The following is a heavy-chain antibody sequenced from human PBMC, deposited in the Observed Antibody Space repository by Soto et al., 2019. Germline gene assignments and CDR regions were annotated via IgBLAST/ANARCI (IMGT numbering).Heavy chain of an antibody. CDR3: ARWAEQQLVGGYWFDS. CDR2: ISSSSSTK. CDR1: GFTFSSYS. V-gene: IGHV3-48*01. Sequence: GGSLRLSCAASGFTFSSYSMNWVRQAPGKGLEWVSYISSSSSTKYYADSVKGRFTISRDNAKNSLYLQMNSLRAEDTAVYYCARWAEQQLVGGYWFDSWGQGTLVTVSS. D-gene: IGHD6-13*01. J-gene: IGHJ5*01.